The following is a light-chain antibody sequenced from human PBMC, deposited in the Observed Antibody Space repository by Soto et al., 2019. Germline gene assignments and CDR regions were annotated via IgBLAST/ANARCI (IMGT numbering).Light chain of an antibody. CDR2: DNT. Sequence: QSALTQAPSVSGAPGQRVTISCTGSSSNIGAGYDVHWYQQLPGTAPKLLIYDNTNRPSGVPGRFSGSKSGTSASLAVTGLQAEDEADYYCQSYDISLSGSVVFGGGTKLTVL. J-gene: IGLJ2*01. CDR3: QSYDISLSGSVV. V-gene: IGLV1-40*01. CDR1: SSNIGAGYD.